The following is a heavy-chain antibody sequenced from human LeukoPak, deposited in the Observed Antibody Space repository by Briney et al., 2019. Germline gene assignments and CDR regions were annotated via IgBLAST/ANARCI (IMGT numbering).Heavy chain of an antibody. CDR3: ARETYYYDSSGKIDY. V-gene: IGHV4-59*01. CDR1: GGSISSYY. J-gene: IGHJ4*02. Sequence: SETLSLTCAVSGGSISSYYWSWIRQPPGKGLEWVGNIYYSGSTNYNPSLKSRVTISVDTSKNQFSLKLSSVTAADTAVYYCARETYYYDSSGKIDYWGQGTLVTVSS. CDR2: IYYSGST. D-gene: IGHD3-22*01.